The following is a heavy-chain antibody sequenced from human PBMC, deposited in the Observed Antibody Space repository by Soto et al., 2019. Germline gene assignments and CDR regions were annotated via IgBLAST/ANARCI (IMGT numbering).Heavy chain of an antibody. CDR1: GSSISSGGYY. J-gene: IGHJ4*02. CDR3: VRVVSSGYSGYDMIDY. V-gene: IGHV4-31*03. Sequence: QVQLQESGPGLVKPSQTLSLTCTVSGSSISSGGYYWSWIRQHPGKGLEWIGYIYYSGSTYYNPTLMSRITISVDTSKNQFFLKLSSVTAADTAVYYCVRVVSSGYSGYDMIDYWGQGTLVTVSS. D-gene: IGHD5-12*01. CDR2: IYYSGST.